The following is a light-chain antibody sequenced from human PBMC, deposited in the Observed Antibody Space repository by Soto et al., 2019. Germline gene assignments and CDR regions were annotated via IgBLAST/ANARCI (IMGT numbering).Light chain of an antibody. J-gene: IGKJ4*01. CDR3: QQLSTYPST. CDR2: DAS. CDR1: QGIGSY. V-gene: IGKV1-9*01. Sequence: DIQMTQSPSSLSASVGDRVTITCRASQGIGSYLAWYQQKPGEAPKLLIFDASTLQSGVPSRFSGSGSGTDFTLTISSLQAEDFATYYCQQLSTYPSTFGGGTKVDIK.